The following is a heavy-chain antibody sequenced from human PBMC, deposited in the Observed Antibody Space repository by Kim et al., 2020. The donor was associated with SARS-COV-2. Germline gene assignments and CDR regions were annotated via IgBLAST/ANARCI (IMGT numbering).Heavy chain of an antibody. CDR2: IYTGAIST. V-gene: IGHV3-53*01. D-gene: IGHD6-19*01. CDR3: ARAAFSGWYGDRPYFDF. CDR1: GFTVSDNY. J-gene: IGHJ4*02. Sequence: GGSLRLSCAASGFTVSDNYMSWVRQAPGRGLQWVSLIYTGAISTYYADSVKGRFTISRDDSQNTLYLRMNSLRAEDTGIYYCARAAFSGWYGDRPYFDFWGQGTLVTVSS.